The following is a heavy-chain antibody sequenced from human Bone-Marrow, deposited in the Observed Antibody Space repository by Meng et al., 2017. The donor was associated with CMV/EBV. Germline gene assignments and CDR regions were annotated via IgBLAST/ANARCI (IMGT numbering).Heavy chain of an antibody. CDR2: ISSSGSTI. J-gene: IGHJ4*02. CDR1: GFTFSDDY. CDR3: ARVFVVVPAATDY. D-gene: IGHD2-2*01. Sequence: AAAGFTFSDDYRSWIRQAPGKGLEWVSYISSSGSTIYYADSVKGRFTISRDNAKNSLYLQMNSLRAEDTAVYYCARVFVVVPAATDYWGQGTLVTVSS. V-gene: IGHV3-11*01.